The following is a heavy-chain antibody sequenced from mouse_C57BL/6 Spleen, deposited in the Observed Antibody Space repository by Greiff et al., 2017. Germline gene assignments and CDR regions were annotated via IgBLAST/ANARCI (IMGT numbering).Heavy chain of an antibody. J-gene: IGHJ4*01. V-gene: IGHV3-8*01. CDR3: ARRRDYYGSSYEGAMDY. CDR2: ISYSGST. D-gene: IGHD1-1*01. Sequence: EVQLQQSGPGLAKPSQTLSLTCSVTGYSITSDYWNWIRKFPGNKLEYMGYISYSGSTYYNPSLKSRISITRDTSKTQYYLQLNSVTTEDTDTYDCARRRDYYGSSYEGAMDYWGQGTSVTVSS. CDR1: GYSITSDY.